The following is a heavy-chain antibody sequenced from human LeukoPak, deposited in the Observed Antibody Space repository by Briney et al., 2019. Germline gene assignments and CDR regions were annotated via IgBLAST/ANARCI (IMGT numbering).Heavy chain of an antibody. J-gene: IGHJ5*02. CDR2: IYTSGST. Sequence: SETLSLTCTVSGGSISSYYWSWIRQPAGKGLEWIGRIYTSGSTNYNPSLKSRVTISVDKSKNQFPLKLSSVTAADTAVYYCARSLLTRFDPWGQGTLVTVSS. CDR3: ARSLLTRFDP. V-gene: IGHV4-4*07. CDR1: GGSISSYY.